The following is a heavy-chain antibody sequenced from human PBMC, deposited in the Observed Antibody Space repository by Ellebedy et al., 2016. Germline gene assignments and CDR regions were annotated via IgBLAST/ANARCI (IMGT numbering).Heavy chain of an antibody. CDR3: ARGLYFDSSGSLYWFDP. CDR2: SYYSGAT. Sequence: SETLSLTXTVSGASIRSYYWSWIRQPPGKGLEWIGNSYYSGATNYNPSLKSRVTISVDTSKNQFSLIMTSVTAADTAVYYCARGLYFDSSGSLYWFDPWGQGVMVTVSS. J-gene: IGHJ5*02. V-gene: IGHV4-59*01. CDR1: GASIRSYY. D-gene: IGHD6-19*01.